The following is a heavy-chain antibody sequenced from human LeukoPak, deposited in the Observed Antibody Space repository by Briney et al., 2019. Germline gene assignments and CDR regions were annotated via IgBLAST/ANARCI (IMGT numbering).Heavy chain of an antibody. CDR3: ARGRSAGELYAFDI. V-gene: IGHV4-59*01. CDR1: GGSISSYY. CDR2: IYYSGST. J-gene: IGHJ3*02. D-gene: IGHD3-10*01. Sequence: PSETLSLTCTVSGGSISSYYWSWIRQPPGKGLEWIGYIYYSGSTNYNPSLKSRVTISVDTSKNQFSLKLSSVTAADTAVYYCARGRSAGELYAFDIWGQGTMVTVSS.